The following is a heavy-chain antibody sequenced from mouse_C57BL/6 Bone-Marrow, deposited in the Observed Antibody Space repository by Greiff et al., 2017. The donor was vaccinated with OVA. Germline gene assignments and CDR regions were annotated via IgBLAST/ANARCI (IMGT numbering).Heavy chain of an antibody. D-gene: IGHD1-1*01. CDR3: AVVVDWYFDV. V-gene: IGHV5-17*01. CDR2: ISSGSSTI. J-gene: IGHJ1*03. Sequence: EVKVEESGGGLVKPGGSLKLSCAASGFTFSDYGMHWVRQAPEKGLEWVAYISSGSSTIYYEDTVKGRFTISRDNAKNTLFLYVASLMSEDTAMYFCAVVVDWYFDVWGTGTTVTVSS. CDR1: GFTFSDYG.